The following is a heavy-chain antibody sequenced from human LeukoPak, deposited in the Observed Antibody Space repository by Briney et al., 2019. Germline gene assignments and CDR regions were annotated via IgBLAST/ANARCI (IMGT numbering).Heavy chain of an antibody. V-gene: IGHV3-30*03. D-gene: IGHD6-13*01. CDR3: ARDSGSSWGNWFDP. J-gene: IGHJ5*02. Sequence: TGGSLRLSCTASGFTFSNYGMHWVRQSPGKGLEWVAVISYDGSNENYADSVKGRFTVSRDNSKNTLYLQMNSLRAEDTAVYYCARDSGSSWGNWFDPWGQGTLVTVSS. CDR2: ISYDGSNE. CDR1: GFTFSNYG.